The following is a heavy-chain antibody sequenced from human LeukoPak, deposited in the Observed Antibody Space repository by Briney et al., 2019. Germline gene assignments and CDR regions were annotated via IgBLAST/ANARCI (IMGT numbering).Heavy chain of an antibody. Sequence: SETLSLTCTVSGGSINSFYWNWIRQPPGKGLEWIGDIYYTGSTNYNPSLKSRVTISVDTSKNQFSLKLSSVTAADTAVYYCTGAVSYSSDWSFYNYWGQGTLVTVSS. J-gene: IGHJ4*02. D-gene: IGHD6-19*01. CDR3: TGAVSYSSDWSFYNY. V-gene: IGHV4-59*03. CDR1: GGSINSFY. CDR2: IYYTGST.